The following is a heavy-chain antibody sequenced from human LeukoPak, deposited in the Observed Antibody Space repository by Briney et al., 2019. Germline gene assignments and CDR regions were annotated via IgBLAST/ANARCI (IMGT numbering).Heavy chain of an antibody. CDR2: ISSSSSYI. J-gene: IGHJ4*02. CDR1: GFSFSSYA. CDR3: ASNLLSSGWYANIN. D-gene: IGHD6-19*01. Sequence: PGGSLRLSCATSGFSFSSYAMSWVRQAPGKGLEWVSSISSSSSYIYYADSVKGRFTISRDNAKNSLYLQMNSLRAEDTAVYYCASNLLSSGWYANINWGQGTLVTVSS. V-gene: IGHV3-21*01.